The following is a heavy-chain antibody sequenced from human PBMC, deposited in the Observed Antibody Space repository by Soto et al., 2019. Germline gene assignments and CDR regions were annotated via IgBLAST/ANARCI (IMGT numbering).Heavy chain of an antibody. Sequence: GESLKISCQCSGYTFSNFWVAWVRQLPGKGHEWMGIIYPGDYETRYRQSFHGKVTISADRSIGTAYLQWSSLEASDSAFYFCARSPRSSPYFDFWGQGALVTVSS. CDR2: IYPGDYET. CDR3: ARSPRSSPYFDF. V-gene: IGHV5-51*01. CDR1: GYTFSNFW. D-gene: IGHD6-13*01. J-gene: IGHJ4*02.